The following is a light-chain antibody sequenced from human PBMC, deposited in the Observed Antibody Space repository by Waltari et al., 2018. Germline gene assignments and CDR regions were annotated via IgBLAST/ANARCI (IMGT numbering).Light chain of an antibody. J-gene: IGLJ1*01. CDR2: DVY. CDR1: SRDVGNYNY. Sequence: QSALTQPRSMSGSPGQSVTISCTGTSRDVGNYNYVSWYQQHPGKAPKVIIYDVYKRPSGVPDRFSGSKSGNTASLTISGLQAEDGADYYCCSYADTSTYVFGTGTQVLVL. V-gene: IGLV2-11*01. CDR3: CSYADTSTYV.